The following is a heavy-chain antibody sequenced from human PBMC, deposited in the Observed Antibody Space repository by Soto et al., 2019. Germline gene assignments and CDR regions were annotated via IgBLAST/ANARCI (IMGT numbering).Heavy chain of an antibody. CDR1: GFTFSTYW. CDR3: AREGFDTAGFFDI. Sequence: PGGSLRLSCAASGFTFSTYWMHWVRQAPGKGLMWVSRIKSDGSSTTYADSVKGRFTISRDNTKNTLYLQMSRLRAEDAAVYYCAREGFDTAGFFDIWGQGTMVTVSS. D-gene: IGHD6-13*01. V-gene: IGHV3-74*01. J-gene: IGHJ3*02. CDR2: IKSDGSST.